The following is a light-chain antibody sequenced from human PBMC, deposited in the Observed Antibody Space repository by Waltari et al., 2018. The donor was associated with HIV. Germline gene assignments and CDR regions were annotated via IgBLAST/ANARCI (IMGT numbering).Light chain of an antibody. Sequence: EIVLTQSPATLSLSPGERDTLSCRASQSVSINLAWYQQKPGQPPRLLIYDASNRATAIPARFSGSGSGTDFTLTISSLEPEDFAVYYCQQRSRWPPAYTFGQGTKLEIK. J-gene: IGKJ2*01. V-gene: IGKV3-11*01. CDR2: DAS. CDR1: QSVSIN. CDR3: QQRSRWPPAYT.